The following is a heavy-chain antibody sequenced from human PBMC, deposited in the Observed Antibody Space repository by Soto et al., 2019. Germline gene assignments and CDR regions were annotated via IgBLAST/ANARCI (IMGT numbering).Heavy chain of an antibody. CDR2: INAGNGNT. CDR3: ARGAWMDFWSGYSGPFDY. J-gene: IGHJ4*02. CDR1: GYTFTSYA. D-gene: IGHD3-3*01. V-gene: IGHV1-3*01. Sequence: QVQLVQSGAEVKKPGASVKVSCKASGYTFTSYAMHWVRQAPGQRREWMGWINAGNGNTKYSQKFQCRVTITRDTSASTAYMELSSLRSEDTAVYYCARGAWMDFWSGYSGPFDYWGQGTLVTVSS.